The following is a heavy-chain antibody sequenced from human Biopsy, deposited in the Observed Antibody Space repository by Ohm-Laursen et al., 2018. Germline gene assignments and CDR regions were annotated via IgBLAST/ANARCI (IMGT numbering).Heavy chain of an antibody. CDR2: IFYRGST. D-gene: IGHD3-22*01. Sequence: TLSLTCTVSGGSISNNNYYWGWIRQPPGMGLVWIGSIFYRGSTNYKPSLKSRVNISVDKSKNQFSLKLNSVTAADTAVYYCARDYDTSGYYYVSWGQGTLVTVSS. V-gene: IGHV4-39*01. CDR3: ARDYDTSGYYYVS. J-gene: IGHJ5*02. CDR1: GGSISNNNYY.